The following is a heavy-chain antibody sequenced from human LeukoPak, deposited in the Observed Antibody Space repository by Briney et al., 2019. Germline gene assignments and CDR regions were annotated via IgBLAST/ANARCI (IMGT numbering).Heavy chain of an antibody. CDR1: GGSISSSSYY. CDR2: VYYSGST. J-gene: IGHJ5*02. D-gene: IGHD2-21*02. V-gene: IGHV4-39*01. Sequence: PWETLSLTCTVSGGSISSSSYYWGWIRQPPGKGLEWIGSVYYSGSTYYNPSLKSRVTISVDTSKNQFSLKLSSVTAADTAVYYCARQDRVTSNWFDPWGQGTLVSVSS. CDR3: ARQDRVTSNWFDP.